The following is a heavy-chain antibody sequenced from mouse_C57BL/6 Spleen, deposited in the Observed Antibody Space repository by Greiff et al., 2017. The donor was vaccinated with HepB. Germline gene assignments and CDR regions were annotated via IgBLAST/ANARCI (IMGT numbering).Heavy chain of an antibody. J-gene: IGHJ1*03. D-gene: IGHD2-4*01. V-gene: IGHV1-80*01. CDR1: GYAFSSYW. CDR3: ARWGDYAGYFDV. CDR2: IYPGDGDT. Sequence: QVQLQQSGAELVKPGASVKISCKASGYAFSSYWMNWVKQRPGKGLEWIGQIYPGDGDTNYNGKFKGKATLTADKSSSTAYMQLSSLTSEDSAVYFCARWGDYAGYFDVWGTGTTVTVSS.